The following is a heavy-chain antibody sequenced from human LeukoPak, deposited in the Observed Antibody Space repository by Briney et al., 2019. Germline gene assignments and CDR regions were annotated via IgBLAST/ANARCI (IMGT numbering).Heavy chain of an antibody. CDR3: AKGLGDSIGYYGRPIDY. Sequence: PGGSLRLSCAASGFTFSNYAMSWVRQAPGKGLEWVSSLSDNGGSPYYADSVKGRFTISRDNSKNTLHLHLNSLRVDDTAVYYCAKGLGDSIGYYGRPIDYWGQGTLVTVSS. V-gene: IGHV3-23*01. D-gene: IGHD3-22*01. CDR1: GFTFSNYA. CDR2: LSDNGGSP. J-gene: IGHJ4*02.